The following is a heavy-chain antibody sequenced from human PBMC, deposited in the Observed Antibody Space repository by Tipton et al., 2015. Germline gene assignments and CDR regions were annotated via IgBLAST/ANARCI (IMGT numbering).Heavy chain of an antibody. J-gene: IGHJ4*02. Sequence: SLRLSCAASGFTISTHEMTWVRQAPGKGLEWISYLSTLGDTIYYADSVRGRFTISRDDAKNSLYLQLNSLRAEDTAVYYCARDGKVAALDFWGQGTLVTVSS. CDR2: LSTLGDTI. D-gene: IGHD2-15*01. CDR1: GFTISTHE. CDR3: ARDGKVAALDF. V-gene: IGHV3-48*03.